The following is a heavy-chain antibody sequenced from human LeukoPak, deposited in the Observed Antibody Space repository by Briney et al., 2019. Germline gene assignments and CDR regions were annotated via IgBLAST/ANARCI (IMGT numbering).Heavy chain of an antibody. CDR3: AKLVGYSDPFDY. CDR1: GFTFSSYG. D-gene: IGHD1-26*01. J-gene: IGHJ4*02. CDR2: ISYDGSNK. Sequence: GGSLRLSCAASGFTFSSYGMHWVRQAPGKGLEWVAVISYDGSNKYYADSVKGRFTISRDNSKNTLYLQMNSLRAGDTAVYYCAKLVGYSDPFDYWGQGTLVTVSS. V-gene: IGHV3-30*18.